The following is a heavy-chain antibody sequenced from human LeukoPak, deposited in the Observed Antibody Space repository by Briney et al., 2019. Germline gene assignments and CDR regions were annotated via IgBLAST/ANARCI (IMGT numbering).Heavy chain of an antibody. D-gene: IGHD3-16*01. CDR2: IRSKANSYAT. V-gene: IGHV3-73*01. Sequence: GASVKVSCKASGYTFTGYYMHWVRQASGKGLEWVGRIRSKANSYATAYAASVKGRFTISRDDSKNTAYLQMNSLKTEDTAVYYCTRGGPFDYWGQGTLVTVSS. CDR1: GYTFTGYY. J-gene: IGHJ4*02. CDR3: TRGGPFDY.